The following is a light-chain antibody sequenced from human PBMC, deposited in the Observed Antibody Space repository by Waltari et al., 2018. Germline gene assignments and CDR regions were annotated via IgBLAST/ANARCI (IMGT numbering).Light chain of an antibody. V-gene: IGKV1-5*03. CDR1: QSISSW. CDR2: KAS. J-gene: IGKJ3*01. CDR3: QQYNSYPVT. Sequence: DIQMTQSPSTLSASVGHRVTIACRASQSISSWLAWYQQKPGKAPNLLIHKASSLESGVPSMFSGSVSGTEFTLTISSLQPDDFATYYCQQYNSYPVTFGPGTKVDIK.